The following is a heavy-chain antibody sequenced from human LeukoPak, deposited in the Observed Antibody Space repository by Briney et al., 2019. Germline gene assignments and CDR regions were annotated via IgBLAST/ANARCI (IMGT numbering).Heavy chain of an antibody. CDR3: ARDWNRYAY. J-gene: IGHJ4*02. D-gene: IGHD1-1*01. V-gene: IGHV4-59*12. Sequence: SETLSLTCTVSGDSISRYYWSWIRQPPGKGLEWIGSTYYRGTTYYNPSLKSRVTISVDTSKNQFSLQLSSVTAADTAVYYCARDWNRYAYWGQGTLVTVSS. CDR1: GDSISRYY. CDR2: TYYRGTT.